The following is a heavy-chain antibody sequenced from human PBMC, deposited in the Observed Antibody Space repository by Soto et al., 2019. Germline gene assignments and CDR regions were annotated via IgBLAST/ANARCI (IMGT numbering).Heavy chain of an antibody. CDR1: GWSFSGYY. J-gene: IGHJ5*02. CDR3: ARGLVLEGRTASRSIKPSGYSFSRGGRYWFDP. CDR2: INHSGST. D-gene: IGHD3-3*01. Sequence: SETLSLTCAFYGWSFSGYYWSWIRQPPGKGLEWIGEINHSGSTNYNPSLKSRVTISVDTSKNQFSLKLSSVTAADTAVYYCARGLVLEGRTASRSIKPSGYSFSRGGRYWFDPWGQGTLVTVSS. V-gene: IGHV4-34*01.